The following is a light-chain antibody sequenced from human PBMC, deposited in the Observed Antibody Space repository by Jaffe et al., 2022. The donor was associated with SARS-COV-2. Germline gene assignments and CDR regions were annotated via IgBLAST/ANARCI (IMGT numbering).Light chain of an antibody. CDR2: GVR. J-gene: IGLJ1*01. CDR1: SSDVGNYNR. Sequence: QSALTQPPSVSGSPGQSVTISCTGTSSDVGNYNRVSWYQQPPGTAPKLMIYGVRNRPSGVPDRFSGSKSGNTASLTISGLQAEDEADYYCGSYTNNSIFYVFGTGTKVTVL. V-gene: IGLV2-18*02. CDR3: GSYTNNSIFYV.